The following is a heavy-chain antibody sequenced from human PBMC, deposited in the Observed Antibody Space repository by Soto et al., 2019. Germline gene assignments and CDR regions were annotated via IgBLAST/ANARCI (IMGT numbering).Heavy chain of an antibody. CDR1: GFTFSSYS. J-gene: IGHJ4*02. CDR3: ARAPRGYSYGYCDY. CDR2: ISSSSSYI. Sequence: PGGSLRLSCAASGFTFSSYSMNWVRQAPGKGLEWVSSISSSSSYIYYADSVKGRFTISRDNAKNSLYLQMNSLRAEDTAVYYCARAPRGYSYGYCDYWGQGTLVTVSS. V-gene: IGHV3-21*01. D-gene: IGHD5-18*01.